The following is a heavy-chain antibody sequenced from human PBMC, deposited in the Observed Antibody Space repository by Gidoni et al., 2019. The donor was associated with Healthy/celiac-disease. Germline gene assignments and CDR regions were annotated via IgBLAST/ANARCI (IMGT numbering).Heavy chain of an antibody. CDR1: GGTFSSYA. CDR2: IIPILGIA. J-gene: IGHJ4*02. D-gene: IGHD3-22*01. V-gene: IGHV1-69*04. Sequence: QVQLVQSGAEVKKPGSSVKVSCKASGGTFSSYAISWVRQAPGQGLEWMGRIIPILGIANYAQKFQGRVTITADKSTSTAYMELSSLRSEDTAVYYCATHNSPSSITMIPYWGQGTLVTVSS. CDR3: ATHNSPSSITMIPY.